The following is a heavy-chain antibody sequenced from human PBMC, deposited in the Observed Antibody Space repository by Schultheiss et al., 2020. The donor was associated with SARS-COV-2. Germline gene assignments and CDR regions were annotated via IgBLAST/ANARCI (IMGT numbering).Heavy chain of an antibody. CDR3: ARDRKGGSGSYYRYGMDV. CDR1: GFTFSNYP. J-gene: IGHJ6*02. CDR2: ISGSSSTI. D-gene: IGHD3-10*01. V-gene: IGHV3-48*01. Sequence: GGSLRLSCAASGFTFSNYPLHWVRQAPGKGLEWVSAISGSSSTIYYADSVKGRFTISRDNAKNTLYLQMNSLRAEDTAVYYCARDRKGGSGSYYRYGMDVWGQGTTVTVSS.